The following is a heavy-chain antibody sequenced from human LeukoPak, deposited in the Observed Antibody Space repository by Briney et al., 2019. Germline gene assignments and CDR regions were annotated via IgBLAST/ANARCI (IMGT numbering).Heavy chain of an antibody. CDR2: TSSDLNVK. CDR3: ARVGYIDEGIDY. Sequence: GSLRLSCAASGFTFRNYVIHWVRQAPGKGLEWVAVTSSDLNVKLYADSVKGRFTISRDNSRSTLYLQMNSLRPEDTAIYYCARVGYIDEGIDYWGQGTLVTVSS. CDR1: GFTFRNYV. J-gene: IGHJ4*02. D-gene: IGHD5-24*01. V-gene: IGHV3-30-3*01.